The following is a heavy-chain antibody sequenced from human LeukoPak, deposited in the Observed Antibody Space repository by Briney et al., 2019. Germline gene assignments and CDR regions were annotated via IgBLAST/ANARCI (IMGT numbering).Heavy chain of an antibody. D-gene: IGHD6-6*01. CDR1: GFTFRSYG. V-gene: IGHV3-33*06. J-gene: IGHJ6*03. CDR3: AKDFGSIAAIYYYMDV. CDR2: IWYDGSNK. Sequence: GRSLRLSCAASGFTFRSYGMHWVRQAPSKGLERVAVIWYDGSNKYYADSVKGRFTISGDNSKNTLYLQMNSLRAEDTAVYYCAKDFGSIAAIYYYMDVWGKGTTVTVSS.